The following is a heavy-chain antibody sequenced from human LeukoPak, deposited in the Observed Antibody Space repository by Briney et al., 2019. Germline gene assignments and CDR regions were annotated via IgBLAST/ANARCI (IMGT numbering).Heavy chain of an antibody. CDR3: ARASTYYHDSRRSDWFDP. CDR2: IYYSGST. V-gene: IGHV4-59*01. D-gene: IGHD3-22*01. J-gene: IGHJ5*02. Sequence: SETLSLTCTVSGGSISSYYWSWIRQPPGKGLEWIGYIYYSGSTNYNPSLKSRVTISVDTSKNQFSLKLSSVTAADTAVQYCARASTYYHDSRRSDWFDPWGQGTLVTVSS. CDR1: GGSISSYY.